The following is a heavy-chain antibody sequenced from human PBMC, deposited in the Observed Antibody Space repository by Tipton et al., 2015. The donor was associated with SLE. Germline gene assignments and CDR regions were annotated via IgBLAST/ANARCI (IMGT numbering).Heavy chain of an antibody. D-gene: IGHD6-13*01. V-gene: IGHV4-59*11. Sequence: TLSLTCTVSGGSISGQYWSWIRQPPGKGLEYIGYVHSSDYFDYNPSLKSRVTLSLDTSKNQFSLKVTSVTAADTAVYYCATEWYSSTSLDYWGHGTRVSVSS. J-gene: IGHJ4*01. CDR1: GGSISGQY. CDR3: ATEWYSSTSLDY. CDR2: VHSSDYF.